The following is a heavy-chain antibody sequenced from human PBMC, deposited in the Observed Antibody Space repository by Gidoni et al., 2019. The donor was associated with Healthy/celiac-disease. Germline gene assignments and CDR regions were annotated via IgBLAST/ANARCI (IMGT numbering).Heavy chain of an antibody. D-gene: IGHD1-26*01. CDR2: IYYSGST. CDR3: SRLSQWELLDY. CDR1: GGSISSGSYY. J-gene: IGHJ4*02. V-gene: IGHV4-39*01. Sequence: QLQLQESGPGLVKPSETLSLTCTVSGGSISSGSYYWGWIRQPPGKGLEWIGSIYYSGSTYYNPSLTSRVPISVDTSKNQFSLKLSSVTAADTAVYYCSRLSQWELLDYWGQGTLVTVSS.